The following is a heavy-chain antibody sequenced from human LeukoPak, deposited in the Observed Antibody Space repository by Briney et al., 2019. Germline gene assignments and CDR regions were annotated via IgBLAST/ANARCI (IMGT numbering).Heavy chain of an antibody. CDR1: GGTFSSYA. V-gene: IGHV1-69*13. D-gene: IGHD3-22*01. CDR2: IIPIFGTA. Sequence: WASVKVSCKASGGTFSSYAISWVRQAPGQGLEWMGGIIPIFGTANYAQKFQGRDTITADESTSTAYMELSSLRSEDTAVYYCASWKSGYYYDSSGYQQWFDPWGQGTLVTVSS. J-gene: IGHJ5*02. CDR3: ASWKSGYYYDSSGYQQWFDP.